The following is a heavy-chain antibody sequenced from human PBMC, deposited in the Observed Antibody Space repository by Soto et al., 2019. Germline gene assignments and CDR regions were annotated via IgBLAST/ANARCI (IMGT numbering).Heavy chain of an antibody. CDR2: ISAYNGNT. Sequence: ASVKVSCKASGYTFTSYGISWVRQAPGQGLEWMGWISAYNGNTNYAQKLQGRVTMTTDTSTSTAYMELRSLRSDDTAVYYCAGVKGYFGTYNDFWSGYYKGGGYYYGMDVWGQGTTVTVSS. J-gene: IGHJ6*02. V-gene: IGHV1-18*01. CDR1: GYTFTSYG. D-gene: IGHD3-3*01. CDR3: AGVKGYFGTYNDFWSGYYKGGGYYYGMDV.